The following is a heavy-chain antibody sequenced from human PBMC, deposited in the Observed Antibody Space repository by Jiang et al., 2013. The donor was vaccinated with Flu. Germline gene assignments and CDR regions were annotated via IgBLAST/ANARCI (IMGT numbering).Heavy chain of an antibody. V-gene: IGHV1-69*04. CDR2: IVPILGLT. Sequence: EVKKPGSSVKVSCKASGGTFSGCSISWVRQAPGQGLEWMGGIVPILGLTNYAQKFQGRVTITADRSTSTAYMELSSLRSDDTAVYYCARVSPTGEDIVVVPAAPNFYYYGMDVWGQGTTVTVSS. D-gene: IGHD2-2*01. CDR1: GGTFSGCS. CDR3: ARVSPTGEDIVVVPAAPNFYYYGMDV. J-gene: IGHJ6*02.